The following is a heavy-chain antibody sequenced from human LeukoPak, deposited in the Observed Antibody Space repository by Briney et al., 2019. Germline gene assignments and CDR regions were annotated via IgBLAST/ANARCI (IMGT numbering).Heavy chain of an antibody. CDR3: ARYSSSWPNWFDP. CDR2: IYYSGST. J-gene: IGHJ5*02. D-gene: IGHD6-13*01. V-gene: IGHV4-28*01. Sequence: KPSDTLSLTCAVSGYSISSSSWWGWIRQPPGKGLEWIGYIYYSGSTNYNPSPKSRVTIPVDTSKNQFSLKLSSVTAADTAVYYCARYSSSWPNWFDPWGQGTLVTVSS. CDR1: GYSISSSSW.